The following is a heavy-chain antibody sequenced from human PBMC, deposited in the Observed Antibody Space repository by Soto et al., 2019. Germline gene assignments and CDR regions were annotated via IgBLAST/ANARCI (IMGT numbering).Heavy chain of an antibody. CDR3: ARDRGITIFGVVIPPHGFDP. D-gene: IGHD3-3*01. Sequence: SQTLSLTCAISGDSVSSNSAAWNWIRQSPSRGLEWLGRTYYRSKWYNDYAVSVKSRITINPDTSKNQFSLRLNSVTPEDTAVYYCARDRGITIFGVVIPPHGFDPWGQGTLVTVSS. CDR2: TYYRSKWYN. CDR1: GDSVSSNSAA. J-gene: IGHJ5*02. V-gene: IGHV6-1*01.